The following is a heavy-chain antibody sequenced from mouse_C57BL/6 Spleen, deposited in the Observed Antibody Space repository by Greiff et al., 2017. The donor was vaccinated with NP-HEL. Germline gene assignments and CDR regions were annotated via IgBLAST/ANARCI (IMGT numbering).Heavy chain of an antibody. J-gene: IGHJ3*01. D-gene: IGHD1-1*01. V-gene: IGHV1-26*01. CDR3: APIYYYGSSPFAY. Sequence: EVQLQQSGPELVKPGASVKISCKASGYTFTDYYMNWVKQSHGKSLEWIGDINPNNGGTSYNQKFKGKATLTVDKSSSTAYMELRSLTSEDSAVYYCAPIYYYGSSPFAYWGQGTLVTVSA. CDR1: GYTFTDYY. CDR2: INPNNGGT.